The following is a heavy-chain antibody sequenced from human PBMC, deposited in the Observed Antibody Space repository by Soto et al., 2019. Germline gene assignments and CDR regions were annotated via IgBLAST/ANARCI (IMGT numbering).Heavy chain of an antibody. V-gene: IGHV1-46*01. CDR1: GYTFTHYY. D-gene: IGHD2-21*01. Sequence: QVQLVQSGAEVRKPGASVKLSCQASGYTFTHYYIHWVRQAPGQGLEWLGIINPDTGTTSYAQTFQGRVTLTTDTSASTVYLKLSGLAAEDTAVYYCAGCPIYGGDSYFAYWGQGTLVTVSS. J-gene: IGHJ4*02. CDR2: INPDTGTT. CDR3: AGCPIYGGDSYFAY.